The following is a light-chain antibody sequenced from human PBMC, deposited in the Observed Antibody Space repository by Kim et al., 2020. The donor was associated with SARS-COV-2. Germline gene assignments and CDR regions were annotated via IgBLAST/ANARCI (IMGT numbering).Light chain of an antibody. Sequence: APGKAARITCGGHNIGSKSVHWYQQKPGPAPVLVIYYDSDRTSGIPERFSGSNSGNTATLTISRVEAGDEADYYCQVWDSSSDHWVFGGGTQLTVL. CDR1: NIGSKS. CDR2: YDS. V-gene: IGLV3-21*04. CDR3: QVWDSSSDHWV. J-gene: IGLJ3*02.